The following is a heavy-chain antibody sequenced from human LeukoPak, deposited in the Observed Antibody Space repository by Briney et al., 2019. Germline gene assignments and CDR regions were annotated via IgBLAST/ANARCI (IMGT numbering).Heavy chain of an antibody. D-gene: IGHD4-11*01. Sequence: GGSLRLSCAASGFTFSSYGMHWVRQAPGKGLEWVAVISYDGSNKYYADSVKDRFTISRDNSKNTLYLQMNSLRAEDTAVYYCAKDLPVTIGATVTSAFDYWGQGTLVTVSS. CDR1: GFTFSSYG. CDR3: AKDLPVTIGATVTSAFDY. J-gene: IGHJ4*02. CDR2: ISYDGSNK. V-gene: IGHV3-30*18.